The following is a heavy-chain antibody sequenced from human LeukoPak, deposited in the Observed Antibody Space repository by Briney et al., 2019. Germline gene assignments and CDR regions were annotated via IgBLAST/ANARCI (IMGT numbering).Heavy chain of an antibody. J-gene: IGHJ5*02. V-gene: IGHV3-21*01. CDR3: ARDEGSSGWYGQNWFDP. D-gene: IGHD6-19*01. Sequence: PGGSLRLSCAASGFTFSRFAMIWVRQAPGKGLEWVSSISSSSSYIYYADSVKGRFTISRDNAKNSLYLQMNSLRAEDTAVYYCARDEGSSGWYGQNWFDPWGQGTLVTVSS. CDR2: ISSSSSYI. CDR1: GFTFSRFA.